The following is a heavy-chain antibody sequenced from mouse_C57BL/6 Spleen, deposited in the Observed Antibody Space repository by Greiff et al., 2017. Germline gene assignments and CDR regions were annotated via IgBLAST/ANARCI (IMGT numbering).Heavy chain of an antibody. V-gene: IGHV1-64*01. D-gene: IGHD2-4*01. CDR3: ARAGDYDVNY. CDR1: GYTFTSYW. J-gene: IGHJ2*01. Sequence: VKLMESGAELVKPGASVKLSCKASGYTFTSYWMHWVKQRPGQGLEWIGMIHPNSGSTNYNEKFKSKATLTVDKSSSTDYMQLSRLTSEDSAVYYCARAGDYDVNYWGQGTTLTVAS. CDR2: IHPNSGST.